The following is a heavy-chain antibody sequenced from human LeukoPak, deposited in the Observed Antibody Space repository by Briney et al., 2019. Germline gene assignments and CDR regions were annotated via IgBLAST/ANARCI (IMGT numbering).Heavy chain of an antibody. CDR2: ISSSGSTI. CDR3: AKDYVWGSYRWESYFDY. J-gene: IGHJ4*02. D-gene: IGHD3-16*02. V-gene: IGHV3-11*04. Sequence: KSGVSLRLSSAASGFTFSDYYMSWIRQARGKGLEWVSYISSSGSTIYYADSVKGRFTISRDNAKNSLYLQMNSLRAEDTAVYYCAKDYVWGSYRWESYFDYWGQGTLVTVSS. CDR1: GFTFSDYY.